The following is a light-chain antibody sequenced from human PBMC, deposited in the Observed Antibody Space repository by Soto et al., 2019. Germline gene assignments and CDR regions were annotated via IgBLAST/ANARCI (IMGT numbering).Light chain of an antibody. J-gene: IGLJ2*01. V-gene: IGLV1-44*01. CDR2: RND. CDR3: AAWDDSLSGPV. Sequence: QSVLTQPPSASGTPGQRVTISCSATLGRNTVSWYQHLPGTAPKLLISRNDQRPSGVPDRFSGSKSGTSGSLAISGLQSEDEAVYYCAAWDDSLSGPVFGGGTKLTVL. CDR1: TLGRNT.